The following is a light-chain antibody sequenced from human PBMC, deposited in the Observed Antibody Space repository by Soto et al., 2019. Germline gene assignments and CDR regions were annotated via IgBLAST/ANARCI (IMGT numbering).Light chain of an antibody. CDR2: SDA. Sequence: SYELTQPPSVSVAPGQTARVACVGDSLESKSVHWYQQKPGQAPVLVIYSDADRPSGIPERISGSKSGNTATLTITRVEAGDEADYHCQVWDSNSVAFGGGTKLTVL. V-gene: IGLV3-21*04. CDR3: QVWDSNSVA. CDR1: SLESKS. J-gene: IGLJ2*01.